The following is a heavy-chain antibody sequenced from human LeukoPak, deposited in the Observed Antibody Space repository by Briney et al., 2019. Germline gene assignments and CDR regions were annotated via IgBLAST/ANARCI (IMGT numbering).Heavy chain of an antibody. CDR3: ARGSSGWLYFDY. CDR2: IYSGGRT. CDR1: GFTVSSNY. J-gene: IGHJ4*02. V-gene: IGHV3-53*01. Sequence: GGSLRLSCAASGFTVSSNYMSWVRQAPGKGLEWVSLIYSGGRTYYADSMKGRFTISRDNSKNTLYLQMNSLRAEDTAVYYCARGSSGWLYFDYWGQGTLVTVSS. D-gene: IGHD6-19*01.